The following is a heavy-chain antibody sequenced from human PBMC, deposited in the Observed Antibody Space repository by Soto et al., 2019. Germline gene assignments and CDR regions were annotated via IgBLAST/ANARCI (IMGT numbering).Heavy chain of an antibody. CDR1: GFTFTAFA. Sequence: QVQLVESGGGVVQPGRSLSLSCAASGFTFTAFAIHWVRQAPGKGPEWVAIISYDGGDTHFADSVKGRLTISRDNSKNTVYLHMNSLRPEDTAVYYCARDRFFDSYSFDYWGQGTLVTVSS. CDR2: ISYDGGDT. J-gene: IGHJ4*02. V-gene: IGHV3-30-3*01. D-gene: IGHD3-9*01. CDR3: ARDRFFDSYSFDY.